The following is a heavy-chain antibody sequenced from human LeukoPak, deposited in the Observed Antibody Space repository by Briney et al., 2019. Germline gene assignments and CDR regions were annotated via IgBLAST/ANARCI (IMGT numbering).Heavy chain of an antibody. D-gene: IGHD1-14*01. CDR1: GGSISSSSYY. Sequence: PSETLSLTCTVSGGSISSSSYYWGWIRQPPGKGLEWIGSIYYSGSTYYNPSLKSRVTISVDTSKNQFSLKLSSVTAADTAVYYCARDIPPVRTTAWFDPWGQGTLVTVSS. J-gene: IGHJ5*02. CDR3: ARDIPPVRTTAWFDP. CDR2: IYYSGST. V-gene: IGHV4-39*07.